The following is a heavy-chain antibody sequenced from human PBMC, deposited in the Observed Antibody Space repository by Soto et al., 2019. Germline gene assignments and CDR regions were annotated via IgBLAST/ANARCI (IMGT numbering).Heavy chain of an antibody. Sequence: LSLTCTVSGGSINNNYWSWIRQPPGRGLEWIGYIFSNGRTNYNPSLETRVAISVDTSKNQLSLKLRSVTAADTAVYYCARGGDNSPWYYSLWGQGTLVTVSS. D-gene: IGHD3-10*01. J-gene: IGHJ4*02. CDR3: ARGGDNSPWYYSL. CDR2: IFSNGRT. V-gene: IGHV4-59*01. CDR1: GGSINNNY.